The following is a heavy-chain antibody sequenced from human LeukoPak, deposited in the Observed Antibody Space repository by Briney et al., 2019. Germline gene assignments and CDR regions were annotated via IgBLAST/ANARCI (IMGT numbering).Heavy chain of an antibody. CDR2: IKEDGSAT. CDR1: GFTFSTYW. Sequence: PGGSLRLSCAASGFTFSTYWMTWVRQAPGKGPEWVANIKEDGSATYYVDSVKGRFTISRDNAKKSLYLQMNSLRAEYTAVYYCARDSPGYLAYDSWGQGTLVTVSS. V-gene: IGHV3-7*04. D-gene: IGHD1-1*01. CDR3: ARDSPGYLAYDS. J-gene: IGHJ4*02.